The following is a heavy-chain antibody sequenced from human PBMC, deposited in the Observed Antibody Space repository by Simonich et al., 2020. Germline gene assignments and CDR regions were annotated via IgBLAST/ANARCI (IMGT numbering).Heavy chain of an antibody. CDR3: ARLPDY. J-gene: IGHJ4*02. CDR2: IYYSGST. V-gene: IGHV4-59*08. Sequence: QVQLQESGPGLVKPSETLSLTCTVSGASISSYYWSWIRPPPGKGLEWIGYIYYSGSTNYNPSLKSRVTISVDTSKNQYSLKRSSVTAADTAVYYCARLPDYWGQGTLVTVSS. CDR1: GASISSYY.